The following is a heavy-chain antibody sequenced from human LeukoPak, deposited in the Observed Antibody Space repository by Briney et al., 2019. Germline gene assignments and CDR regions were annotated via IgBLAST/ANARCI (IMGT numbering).Heavy chain of an antibody. CDR2: ISYDGSNK. D-gene: IGHD6-13*01. J-gene: IGHJ4*02. V-gene: IGHV3-30*18. CDR3: AKMGGGSSWYFDY. CDR1: GFTFSSYG. Sequence: GRSLRLSCAASGFTFSSYGMHWVRQAPGKGLEWVAVISYDGSNKYYADSVKGRFTISRDNSKNTLYLKMNSLGAEDTAVYYCAKMGGGSSWYFDYWGQGTLVTVSS.